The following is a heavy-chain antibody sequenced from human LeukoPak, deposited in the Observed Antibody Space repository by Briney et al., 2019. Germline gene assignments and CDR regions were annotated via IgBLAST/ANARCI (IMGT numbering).Heavy chain of an antibody. V-gene: IGHV3-21*01. CDR3: AKVHCSSTSCSSRGYNWFDP. CDR2: ISSSSSYI. Sequence: PGGSLRLSCAASGFTFSSYSMNWVRQAPGKGLEWVSSISSSSSYIYYADSVKGRFTISRDNAKNSLYLQMNSLRAEDTAVYYCAKVHCSSTSCSSRGYNWFDPWGQGTLVPVPS. D-gene: IGHD2-2*01. CDR1: GFTFSSYS. J-gene: IGHJ5*02.